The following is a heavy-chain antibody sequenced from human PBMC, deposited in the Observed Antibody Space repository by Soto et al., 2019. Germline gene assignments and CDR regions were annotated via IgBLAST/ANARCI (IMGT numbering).Heavy chain of an antibody. CDR2: IRGSGSNK. V-gene: IGHV3-23*01. Sequence: GGSLRLSCAASGFTFRSYAMSWVRQAPGKGLEWVSVIRGSGSNKYYADSVKGRFTISRDNSKNTLYLQMNSLRAEDTAVYYCAKDHPLHRYFDLWGRGTLVTVSS. CDR1: GFTFRSYA. J-gene: IGHJ2*01. CDR3: AKDHPLHRYFDL.